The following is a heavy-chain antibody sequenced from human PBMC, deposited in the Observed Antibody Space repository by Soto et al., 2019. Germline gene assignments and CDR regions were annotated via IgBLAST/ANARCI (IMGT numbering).Heavy chain of an antibody. CDR1: GFTFSSYG. V-gene: IGHV3-30*18. D-gene: IGHD2-15*01. CDR3: AKGLSGYYDY. CDR2: ISYDGSNK. J-gene: IGHJ4*02. Sequence: QVQLVESGGGVVQPGRSPRLSCAASGFTFSSYGMHWVRQAPGKGLEWVAVISYDGSNKYYADSVKGRFTISRDNSKNTLYLQMNSLRAEDTAVYYCAKGLSGYYDYWGQGTLVTVSS.